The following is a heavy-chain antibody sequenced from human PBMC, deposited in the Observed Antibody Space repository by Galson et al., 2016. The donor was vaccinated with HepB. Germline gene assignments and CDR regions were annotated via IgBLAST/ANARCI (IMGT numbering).Heavy chain of an antibody. CDR2: IYNNGGT. CDR1: GGSISSYY. CDR3: ARGGSPDYYFYGMDV. Sequence: ETLSLTCTVSGGSISSYYWNWFRQSPRKGLEWIGYIYNNGGTRYSPSLKSRLTMSLDTSKTQFSLKLHSVTAADTAVYYCARGGSPDYYFYGMDVWGQGTTVTVSS. J-gene: IGHJ6*02. D-gene: IGHD5-12*01. V-gene: IGHV4-59*01.